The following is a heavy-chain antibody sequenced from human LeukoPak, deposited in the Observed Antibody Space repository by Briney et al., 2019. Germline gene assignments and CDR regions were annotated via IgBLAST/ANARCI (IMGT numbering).Heavy chain of an antibody. CDR3: ATNGHSRPN. CDR1: GFTFSSFW. Sequence: PGGSLRLSCEASGFTFSSFWMSWARQVPGKGLEWVANIKTDGSETHHVDSVRGRFTISRDNAKNSLYLQMNSLRVEDAGVYYCATNGHSRPNWGQGTLVSVSS. D-gene: IGHD2-21*01. V-gene: IGHV3-7*01. CDR2: IKTDGSET. J-gene: IGHJ4*02.